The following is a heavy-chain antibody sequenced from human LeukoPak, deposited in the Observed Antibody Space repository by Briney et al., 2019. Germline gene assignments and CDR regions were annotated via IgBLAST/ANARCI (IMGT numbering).Heavy chain of an antibody. CDR2: ITGSGGTT. J-gene: IGHJ4*02. V-gene: IGHV3-23*01. CDR3: AKDRLGAILYFDY. D-gene: IGHD1-26*01. CDR1: GFTVSSNY. Sequence: PGGSLRLSCAASGFTVSSNYMSWVRQAPGKGLEWVSAITGSGGTTYYADSVKGRFTISRDNSKNTLYMQMNSLRAGDTAVYYCAKDRLGAILYFDYWGQGTLVTVSS.